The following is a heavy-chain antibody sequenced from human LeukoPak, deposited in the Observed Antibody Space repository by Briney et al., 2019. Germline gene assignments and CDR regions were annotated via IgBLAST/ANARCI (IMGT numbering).Heavy chain of an antibody. D-gene: IGHD5-18*01. V-gene: IGHV4-39*01. CDR2: FYYSGST. CDR1: GGSISSSSYY. Sequence: PSETLSLTCTVSGGSISSSSYYWGWIRQPPGKGLEWIGSFYYSGSTYYNPSLKSRVTISVDTSKNQLSLKLSSVTAADTAVYYCARHDVAMVPDFWGQGTLVTVSS. J-gene: IGHJ4*02. CDR3: ARHDVAMVPDF.